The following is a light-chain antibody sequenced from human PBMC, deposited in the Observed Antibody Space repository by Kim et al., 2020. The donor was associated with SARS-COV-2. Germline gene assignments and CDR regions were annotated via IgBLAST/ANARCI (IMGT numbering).Light chain of an antibody. V-gene: IGKV1-33*01. CDR2: GAS. Sequence: GDRVSITCQASHDISNYLNWYQHKPEKAPKILISGASNLEAGVPSRFGGSGSGRDFTFTISSLQPDDIATYYCQQYDDLPFTFGPGTKV. CDR1: HDISNY. CDR3: QQYDDLPFT. J-gene: IGKJ3*01.